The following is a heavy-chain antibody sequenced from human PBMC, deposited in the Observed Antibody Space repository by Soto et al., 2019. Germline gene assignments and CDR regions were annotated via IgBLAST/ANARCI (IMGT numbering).Heavy chain of an antibody. Sequence: GGSLRLSCAASGFTFSSYGMHWVRQAPGKGLEWVAVIWYDGSNKYYADPVKGRFTISRDNSKKKLFLQMDSLRAEDTAVYYCAKGKSHTLFGVDTLFDYWGQGTLVTVSS. D-gene: IGHD3-3*01. CDR1: GFTFSSYG. V-gene: IGHV3-33*06. CDR3: AKGKSHTLFGVDTLFDY. CDR2: IWYDGSNK. J-gene: IGHJ4*02.